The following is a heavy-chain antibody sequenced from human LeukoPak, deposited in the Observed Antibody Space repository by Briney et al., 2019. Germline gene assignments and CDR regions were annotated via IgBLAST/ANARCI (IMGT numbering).Heavy chain of an antibody. CDR3: ARDSRHCSSTSCADAFDI. CDR1: GLTFSSYS. J-gene: IGHJ3*02. CDR2: ISSSSSYI. Sequence: GGSLRLSCAASGLTFSSYSMNWVRQAPGKGLEWVSSISSSSSYIYYADSAKGRFTVSRDNAKNSLYLQMNSLRAEDTAVYYCARDSRHCSSTSCADAFDIWGQGTMVTVSS. D-gene: IGHD2-2*01. V-gene: IGHV3-21*01.